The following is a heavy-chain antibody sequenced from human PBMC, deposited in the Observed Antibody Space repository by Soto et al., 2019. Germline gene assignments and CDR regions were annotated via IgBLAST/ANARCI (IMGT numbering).Heavy chain of an antibody. D-gene: IGHD6-19*01. CDR2: IYYSGGT. J-gene: IGHJ6*02. CDR3: ARGIEGWYQGRYYYGMDV. CDR1: GGSVSSGSYY. Sequence: QVQLQESGPGLVKPSETLSLTCTVSGGSVSSGSYYWSWIRQPPGKGLEWIGYIYYSGGTNYNPSLKSRVTISVDTSKNRSSLKLSSVTAADTAVYYCARGIEGWYQGRYYYGMDVWGQGTTVTVSS. V-gene: IGHV4-61*01.